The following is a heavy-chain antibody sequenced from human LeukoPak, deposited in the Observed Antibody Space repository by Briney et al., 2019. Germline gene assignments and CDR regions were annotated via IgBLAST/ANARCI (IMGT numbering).Heavy chain of an antibody. D-gene: IGHD5-24*01. CDR3: ARDNPVRDEAWWFNP. J-gene: IGHJ5*02. CDR1: GYTFTGYW. Sequence: GASVEVSCKAFGYTFTGYWMHWVRQAPGQGPEWMGVISPSGGSTIYAQKFKGRVTLTRDMSTSTDYLELSSLRSEDTAVYYCARDNPVRDEAWWFNPWGQGTLVTVSS. CDR2: ISPSGGST. V-gene: IGHV1-46*01.